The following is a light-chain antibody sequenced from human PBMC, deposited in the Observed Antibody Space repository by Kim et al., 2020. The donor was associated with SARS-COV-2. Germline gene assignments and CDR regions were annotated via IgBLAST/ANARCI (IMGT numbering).Light chain of an antibody. CDR1: QSVSSSY. V-gene: IGKV3-20*01. CDR3: QQYGSSPLLT. J-gene: IGKJ4*01. CDR2: GAS. Sequence: EIVFTQSPGTLSLSPGERATLSCRASQSVSSSYLAWYQQKPGQAPRLLIYGASSRATGIPDRFSGSGSGTDFTLTISRLEPEDFAVYYCQQYGSSPLLTFGGGTKVDIK.